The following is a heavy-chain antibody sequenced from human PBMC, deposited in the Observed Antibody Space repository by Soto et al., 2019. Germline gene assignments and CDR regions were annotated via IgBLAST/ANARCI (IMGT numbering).Heavy chain of an antibody. J-gene: IGHJ5*02. CDR1: GFTFSTYW. CDR3: ERVITGGSCSP. V-gene: IGHV3-74*01. CDR2: INSDGSST. D-gene: IGHD2-15*01. Sequence: EVQLVESGGGLVQPGGSLRLSCAASGFTFSTYWMHWVRQAPGKGLVWVSRINSDGSSTTYADSVKGRFTIFRDNAKKTLYLQMDSLRAEDTAVYYCERVITGGSCSPWGQGTLVTVSS.